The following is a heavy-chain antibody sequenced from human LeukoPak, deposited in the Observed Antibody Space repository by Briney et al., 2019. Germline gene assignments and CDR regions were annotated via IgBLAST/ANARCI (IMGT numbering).Heavy chain of an antibody. J-gene: IGHJ6*03. CDR1: GGSITSRDHY. CDR2: IYYSGST. Sequence: SETLSLTCTVSGGSITSRDHYWGWIRQPPGKGLEWIASIYYSGSTYYNPSLKSRVTISVDTSKNQFSLRLSSVTAADTAVYYCASGVDYYGSGSYSALGYYYMDVWGKGTTVTVSS. D-gene: IGHD3-10*01. CDR3: ASGVDYYGSGSYSALGYYYMDV. V-gene: IGHV4-39*07.